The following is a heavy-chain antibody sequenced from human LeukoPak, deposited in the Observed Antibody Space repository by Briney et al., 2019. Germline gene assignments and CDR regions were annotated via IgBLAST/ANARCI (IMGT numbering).Heavy chain of an antibody. D-gene: IGHD3-22*01. J-gene: IGHJ4*02. CDR3: AKGSYYYDSSGYYDPKYYFDY. CDR2: ISGSGGST. V-gene: IGHV3-23*01. Sequence: PGGSLRLSCAASGSTFSTYAMSWVRQAPGKGLEWVSAISGSGGSTYYADSVKGRFTISRDNSKNTLYLQMNSLRAEDTAVYYCAKGSYYYDSSGYYDPKYYFDYWGQGTLVTVSS. CDR1: GSTFSTYA.